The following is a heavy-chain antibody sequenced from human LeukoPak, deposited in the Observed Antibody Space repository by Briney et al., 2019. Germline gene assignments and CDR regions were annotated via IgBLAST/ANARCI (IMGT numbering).Heavy chain of an antibody. D-gene: IGHD3-10*01. CDR1: GFTFGDYY. CDR2: ISGSGTTL. Sequence: GGSLRLSCAASGFTFGDYYMNWIRQAPGKGLEWVAYISGSGTTLFYAESVKGRFTISRDNAKNSLYLQMNSLRVEDTAVYYCARGGENWFDSWGQGTLVTVSS. J-gene: IGHJ5*01. V-gene: IGHV3-11*01. CDR3: ARGGENWFDS.